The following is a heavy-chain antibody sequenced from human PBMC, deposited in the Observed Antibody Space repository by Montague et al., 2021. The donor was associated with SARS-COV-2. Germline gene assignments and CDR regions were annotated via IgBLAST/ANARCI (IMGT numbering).Heavy chain of an antibody. CDR2: ISSSSSYI. D-gene: IGHD3-3*01. Sequence: SLRLSCAASGFTFSSYSMNWVRQAPGKGLEWVSSISSSSSYIYYADSVKGRFTISRDNAKNSLYLQMNSLRAEDTAVYYCAREHPGTIFGGILRGEGFDYWGQGTLVTVSS. CDR1: GFTFSSYS. V-gene: IGHV3-21*01. J-gene: IGHJ4*02. CDR3: AREHPGTIFGGILRGEGFDY.